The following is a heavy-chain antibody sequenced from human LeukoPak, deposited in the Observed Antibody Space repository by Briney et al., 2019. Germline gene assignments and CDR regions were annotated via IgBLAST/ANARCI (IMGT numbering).Heavy chain of an antibody. J-gene: IGHJ4*02. D-gene: IGHD4-17*01. V-gene: IGHV4-61*08. CDR3: ARGGDHDYGDYGFSY. Sequence: SETLSLTCTVSGGSISSGDYYWSWIRQPPGKGLEWIGYIYYSGSTYYNPSLKSRVTISVDTSKNQFSLKLSSVTAADTAVYYCARGGDHDYGDYGFSYWGQGTLVTVSS. CDR2: IYYSGST. CDR1: GGSISSGDYY.